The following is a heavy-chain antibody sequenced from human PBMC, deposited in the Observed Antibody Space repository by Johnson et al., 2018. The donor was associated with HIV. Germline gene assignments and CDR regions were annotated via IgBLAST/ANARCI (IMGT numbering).Heavy chain of an antibody. J-gene: IGHJ3*02. Sequence: QVQLVESGGGVVQPGRSLRLSRAASGFTFSSYAMHWVRQAPGKGLEWVAVISYDGSNKYYADSVKGRFTISRDNSKNTLYLQMNSLRAEDTAVYYCARAEQLAGGAFDIWGQGTMVTVSS. D-gene: IGHD6-6*01. V-gene: IGHV3-30-3*01. CDR3: ARAEQLAGGAFDI. CDR2: ISYDGSNK. CDR1: GFTFSSYA.